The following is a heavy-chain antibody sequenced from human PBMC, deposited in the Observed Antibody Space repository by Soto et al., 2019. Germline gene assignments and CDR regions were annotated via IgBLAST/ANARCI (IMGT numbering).Heavy chain of an antibody. V-gene: IGHV4-34*01. Sequence: SETLSLTCAVYGGSFSGYYWSWIRQPPGKGLEWIGEINHSGSTNYNPSLKSRVTISVDTSNNQFSLKLSSVTAADTAVYYCARQGEQRGTYFDYWGQGTLVTVSS. CDR2: INHSGST. D-gene: IGHD1-1*01. CDR3: ARQGEQRGTYFDY. J-gene: IGHJ4*02. CDR1: GGSFSGYY.